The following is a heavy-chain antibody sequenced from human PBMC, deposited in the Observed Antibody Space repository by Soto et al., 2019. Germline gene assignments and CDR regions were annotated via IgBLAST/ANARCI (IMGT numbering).Heavy chain of an antibody. J-gene: IGHJ4*02. CDR2: ISGSGGST. V-gene: IGHV3-23*01. CDR3: AKGSITMIVVVITPIDY. D-gene: IGHD3-22*01. Sequence: EVQLLESGGGLVQPGGSLRLSCAASGFTFSSYAMSWVRQAPGKGLEWVSAISGSGGSTYYADSVKGRFTISRGNSKNTLYLQMNSLRAEDTAVYYCAKGSITMIVVVITPIDYWGQGTLVTVSS. CDR1: GFTFSSYA.